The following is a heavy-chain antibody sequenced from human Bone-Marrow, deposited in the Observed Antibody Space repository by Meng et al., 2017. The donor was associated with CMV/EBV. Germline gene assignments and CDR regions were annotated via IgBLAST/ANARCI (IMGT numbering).Heavy chain of an antibody. CDR1: GGSISSSCYY. CDR2: IYYSGST. J-gene: IGHJ4*02. D-gene: IGHD2-2*01. CDR3: ATSAFEIVPAATGY. V-gene: IGHV4-39*07. Sequence: SETLSLTCTVSGGSISSSCYYWGWIRQPPGKGLEWSGSIYYSGSTYYNPSLKSRVTMSVDTSKNQFSLKLSSVTAADTAVYYCATSAFEIVPAATGYWGQGTRVTGSS.